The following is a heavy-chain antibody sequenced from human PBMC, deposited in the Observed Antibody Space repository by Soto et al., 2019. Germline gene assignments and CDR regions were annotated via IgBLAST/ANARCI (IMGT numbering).Heavy chain of an antibody. Sequence: LRLSCAASVFTFSTYAMSWVRQAPGKGLEWVSAISGGGGDTLYADSVKGRFTISRDNSKNTLYLLMKNLRAEDTAVFYCAKSTSIAAPASGWGQGTLVTVSS. J-gene: IGHJ4*02. CDR1: VFTFSTYA. D-gene: IGHD6-13*01. CDR2: ISGGGGDT. V-gene: IGHV3-23*01. CDR3: AKSTSIAAPASG.